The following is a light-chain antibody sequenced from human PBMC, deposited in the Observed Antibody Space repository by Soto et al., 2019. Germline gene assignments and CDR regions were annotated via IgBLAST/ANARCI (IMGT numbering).Light chain of an antibody. CDR1: NIGSKS. CDR3: QVWDSSRDHVV. Sequence: VLTQPPSVSVAPGQTARITCEGNNIGSKSVHWYQQSPGQAPVLVVYGDSDRPSGTPERFSGSDSGNTATLTISGVEAGDEADYYCQVWDSSRDHVVFGGGTKLTVL. J-gene: IGLJ2*01. V-gene: IGLV3-21*02. CDR2: GDS.